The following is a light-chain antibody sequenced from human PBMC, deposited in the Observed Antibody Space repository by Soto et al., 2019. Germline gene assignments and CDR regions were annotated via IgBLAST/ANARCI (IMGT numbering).Light chain of an antibody. Sequence: EIVLTQSPATLSLSPGERATLSCRASQSINNYLIWYQQKPGQAPRLLIHAASSRATGIPARFSGSGSGTDFTLTISSLEPEDFAVYYCQQRRDWPLTFGGGTNVE. J-gene: IGKJ4*01. CDR3: QQRRDWPLT. CDR1: QSINNY. CDR2: AAS. V-gene: IGKV3-11*01.